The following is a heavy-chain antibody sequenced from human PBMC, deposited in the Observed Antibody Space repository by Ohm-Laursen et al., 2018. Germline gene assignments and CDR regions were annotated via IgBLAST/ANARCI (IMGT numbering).Heavy chain of an antibody. Sequence: VASVKVSCKASGGTFSSYAISWVRQAPGQGLEWMGGIIPIFGTANYAQKFQGRVTITADESTSTAYMELSSLRSEDTAVYYCARELNYDSSGYFDYWGQGTLVTVSS. V-gene: IGHV1-69*13. D-gene: IGHD3-22*01. J-gene: IGHJ4*02. CDR3: ARELNYDSSGYFDY. CDR1: GGTFSSYA. CDR2: IIPIFGTA.